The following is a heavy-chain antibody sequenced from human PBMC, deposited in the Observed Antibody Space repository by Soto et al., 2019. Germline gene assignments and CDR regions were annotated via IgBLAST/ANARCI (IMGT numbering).Heavy chain of an antibody. Sequence: ATMAHSYSVSGDYIVDARVWVWIRQPPGNGPEWIGSVFHTGNTYYTPSLQSRVTISMDTSKNQFSLKLTSVTAADTAIYYCARAPGDNNWSYSWFDPWGQGALVTVSS. CDR2: VFHTGNT. J-gene: IGHJ5*02. CDR1: GDYIVDARV. D-gene: IGHD1-1*01. CDR3: ARAPGDNNWSYSWFDP. V-gene: IGHV4-38-2*02.